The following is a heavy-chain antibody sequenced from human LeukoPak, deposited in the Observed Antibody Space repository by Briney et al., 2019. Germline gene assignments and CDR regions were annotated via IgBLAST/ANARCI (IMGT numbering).Heavy chain of an antibody. D-gene: IGHD2-2*01. CDR2: ISGSGGST. J-gene: IGHJ4*02. CDR3: AKDEEGPGPVPAAGDY. Sequence: GGSLRLSCAASGFTFSSYAMSWVHQAPGKRLEWVSAISGSGGSTYCADSVKGRLTISRDNSKNTLYLQMNSLRAEDTAVYYCAKDEEGPGPVPAAGDYWGQGTLVTVSS. V-gene: IGHV3-23*01. CDR1: GFTFSSYA.